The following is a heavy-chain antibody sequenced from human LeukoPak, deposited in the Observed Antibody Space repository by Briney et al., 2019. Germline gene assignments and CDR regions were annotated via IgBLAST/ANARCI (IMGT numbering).Heavy chain of an antibody. Sequence: SETLSLTCAVYGGSFSGYYWSWIRQPPGKGLEWIGEINHSGSTNYNPSLKSRVTISLDTSKTQFSLNVRSVTAADTAVYYCARDRSYCSGGSCSPYMDVWGKGTTVTISS. J-gene: IGHJ6*03. V-gene: IGHV4-34*01. CDR1: GGSFSGYY. CDR2: INHSGST. CDR3: ARDRSYCSGGSCSPYMDV. D-gene: IGHD2-15*01.